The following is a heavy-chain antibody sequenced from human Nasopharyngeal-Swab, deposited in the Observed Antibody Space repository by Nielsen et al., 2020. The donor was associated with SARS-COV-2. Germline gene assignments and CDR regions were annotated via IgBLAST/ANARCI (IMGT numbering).Heavy chain of an antibody. Sequence: GGSLRLSCAASGFTFSSYWMSWVRQAPGKGLEWVANIKQDGSEKYYVDSVKGRFTIYRDNAKNSLYLQMNSLRAEDTAVYYCARDHVSGAIFGVVIPYFDYWGQGALVTVSS. V-gene: IGHV3-7*03. CDR3: ARDHVSGAIFGVVIPYFDY. J-gene: IGHJ4*02. D-gene: IGHD3-3*01. CDR1: GFTFSSYW. CDR2: IKQDGSEK.